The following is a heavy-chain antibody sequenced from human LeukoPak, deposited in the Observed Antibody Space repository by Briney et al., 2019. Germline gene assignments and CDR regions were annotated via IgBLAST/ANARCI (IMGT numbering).Heavy chain of an antibody. CDR2: ISYDGSNK. D-gene: IGHD6-6*01. V-gene: IGHV3-30*18. CDR1: GFTFSGYG. J-gene: IGHJ6*03. Sequence: GRSLRLSCAASGFTFSGYGMHWVRQAPGKGLEWVAVISYDGSNKYYADSVKGRFTISRDNSKNTLYLQMNSLRAEDTAVYYCAKDYSSSSVYYYYYMDVWGKGTTVTVSS. CDR3: AKDYSSSSVYYYYYMDV.